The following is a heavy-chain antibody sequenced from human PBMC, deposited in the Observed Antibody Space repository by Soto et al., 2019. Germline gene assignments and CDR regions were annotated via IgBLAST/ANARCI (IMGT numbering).Heavy chain of an antibody. CDR2: ISYDGSNK. Sequence: GGSLRLSCAASGFTFSSYGMHWVRQAPGKGLEWVAVISYDGSNKYYADSVKGRFTISRDNSKNPLYLQMNSLRAEDTAVYYCAKDREYSGSYWGGLWYYGMDVWGQGTTVTVSS. V-gene: IGHV3-30*18. J-gene: IGHJ6*02. CDR3: AKDREYSGSYWGGLWYYGMDV. CDR1: GFTFSSYG. D-gene: IGHD1-26*01.